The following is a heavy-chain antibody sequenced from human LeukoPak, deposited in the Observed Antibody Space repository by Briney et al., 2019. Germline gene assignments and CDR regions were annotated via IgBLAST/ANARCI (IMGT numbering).Heavy chain of an antibody. CDR2: IYYSGST. Sequence: PSETLSLTCTVSGGSISSSSYYWSWIRQPPGKGLEWIGYIYYSGSTNYNPSLKSRVTISVDTSKSQFSLKLTSVTAADTAVYYCARRRYTSGYLDYWGQGTLVTASS. J-gene: IGHJ4*02. CDR1: GGSISSSSYY. V-gene: IGHV4-61*05. D-gene: IGHD3-22*01. CDR3: ARRRYTSGYLDY.